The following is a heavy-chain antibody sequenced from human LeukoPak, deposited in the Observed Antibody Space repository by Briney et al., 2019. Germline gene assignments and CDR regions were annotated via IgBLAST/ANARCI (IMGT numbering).Heavy chain of an antibody. CDR3: ARSLSAREYFQH. V-gene: IGHV3-30*02. D-gene: IGHD6-6*01. J-gene: IGHJ1*01. CDR2: IHADGNSK. CDR1: GFPFSSSG. Sequence: PGGSLRLSCAASGFPFSSSGMHWVRQAPGKRLEWVTFIHADGNSKYYADSVEGRFTVSRDSPKNTLSLQMNSLRVEDTAVYYCARSLSAREYFQHWGQGTLVTVSS.